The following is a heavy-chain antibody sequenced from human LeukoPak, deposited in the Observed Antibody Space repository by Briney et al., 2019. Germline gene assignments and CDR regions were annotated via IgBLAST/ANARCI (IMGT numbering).Heavy chain of an antibody. CDR1: GGSFSGYY. CDR2: INHSGST. V-gene: IGHV4-34*01. CDR3: ARAGITGTTADY. D-gene: IGHD1-7*01. Sequence: SETLSLTCAVYGGSFSGYYWSWIRQPPGKGLEWIGEINHSGSTNYNPSLKSRVTISVDTSKNQFSLKLSSVTAADTAVYYCARAGITGTTADYWGQGTLVTVSS. J-gene: IGHJ4*02.